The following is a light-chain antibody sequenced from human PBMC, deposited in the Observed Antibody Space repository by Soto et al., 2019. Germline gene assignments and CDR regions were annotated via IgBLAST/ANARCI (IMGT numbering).Light chain of an antibody. Sequence: QCALAQPASVAGSPGQAITISCTGTSSDGGGYNYVSWYQQHPGKAPKLMIYDVSNRPSGVSNRFSGSKSGNTASLTISVLQAEDEADYYCSSYTSSSTYVFGTGTKVTVL. CDR3: SSYTSSSTYV. CDR1: SSDGGGYNY. V-gene: IGLV2-14*01. CDR2: DVS. J-gene: IGLJ1*01.